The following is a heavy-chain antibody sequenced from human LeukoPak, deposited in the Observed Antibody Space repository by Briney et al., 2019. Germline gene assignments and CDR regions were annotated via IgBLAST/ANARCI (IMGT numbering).Heavy chain of an antibody. D-gene: IGHD3-22*01. CDR2: IYPGDSDT. CDR1: GYGFTSYW. Sequence: GESLMFSCKGSGYGFTSYWIGWVRPMPGEGLGWVGIIYPGDSDTRYSPSFQGQVTISADKSISTAYRQWSSLKASDTALYYCARSTYYYDSYLDYWGQGALVTVSS. V-gene: IGHV5-51*01. CDR3: ARSTYYYDSYLDY. J-gene: IGHJ4*02.